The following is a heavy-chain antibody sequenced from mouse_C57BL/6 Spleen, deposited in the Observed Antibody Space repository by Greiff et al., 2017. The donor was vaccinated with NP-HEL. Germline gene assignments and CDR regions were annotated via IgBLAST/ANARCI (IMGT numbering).Heavy chain of an antibody. CDR1: GFTFSSYG. D-gene: IGHD2-4*01. CDR3: ASPYYDYDGGFAY. Sequence: EVQLVESGGDLVKPGGSLKLSCAASGFTFSSYGMSWVRQTPDKRLEWVATISSGGSYTYYPDSVKGRFTISRDNAKNTLYLQMSSLKSEDTAMYYCASPYYDYDGGFAYWGQGTLVTVSA. J-gene: IGHJ3*01. CDR2: ISSGGSYT. V-gene: IGHV5-6*01.